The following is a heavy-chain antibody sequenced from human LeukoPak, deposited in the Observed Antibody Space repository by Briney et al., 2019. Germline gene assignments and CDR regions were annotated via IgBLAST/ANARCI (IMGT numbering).Heavy chain of an antibody. J-gene: IGHJ4*02. CDR3: ARIVGATQKGY. CDR1: GGTFSSYA. CDR2: IIPIFGTA. D-gene: IGHD1-26*01. Sequence: RASVKVSCKASGGTFSSYAISWVRQAPGQGLEWMGGIIPIFGTANYAQKLQGRVTITADESTSTAYMELSSLRSEDTAVYYCARIVGATQKGYWGQGTLVTVSS. V-gene: IGHV1-69*13.